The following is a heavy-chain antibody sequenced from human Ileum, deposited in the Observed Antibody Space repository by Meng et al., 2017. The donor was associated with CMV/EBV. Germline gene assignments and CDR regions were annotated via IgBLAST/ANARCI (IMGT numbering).Heavy chain of an antibody. D-gene: IGHD1-26*01. V-gene: IGHV4-39*07. CDR1: GGSISSSGYY. CDR2: IYYSGST. CDR3: ARDRRGAAFDI. Sequence: SQTLSLTCTVSGGSISSSGYYCGWVRQPPGKGLEWIGSIYYSGSTYYNPSIKSRVTISVDTSKNQFSLKVSSVTAADTVVYYCARDRRGAAFDIWGQGTMVTVSS. J-gene: IGHJ3*02.